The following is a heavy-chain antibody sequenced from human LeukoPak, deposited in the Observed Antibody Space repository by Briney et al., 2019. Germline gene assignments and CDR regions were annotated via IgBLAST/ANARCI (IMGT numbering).Heavy chain of an antibody. CDR2: ISSSSSTI. CDR1: GFTFSNYS. D-gene: IGHD3-10*01. CDR3: ARGVGDLNN. V-gene: IGHV3-48*01. Sequence: GGSLRLSCAASGFTFSNYSMYWVRQAPGKGLEWVSYISSSSSTIYYADSVKGRFTISRDNAKNSLYLQMNSLRAEDTAVYYCARGVGDLNNWGQGTLVTVSS. J-gene: IGHJ1*01.